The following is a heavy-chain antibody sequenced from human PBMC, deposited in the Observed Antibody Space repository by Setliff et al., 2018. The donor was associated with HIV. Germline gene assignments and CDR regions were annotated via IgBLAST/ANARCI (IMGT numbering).Heavy chain of an antibody. V-gene: IGHV4-31*03. Sequence: SETLSLTCTVSGGSISSGDYYWSWIRQHPGKGLEWIGYINYSGSTYYNPSLKSRLNISVDTSKNQFSLNLSSVTATDTAVYYCARDNRVMALNYYYYYMDVWGKGTTVTVSS. CDR3: ARDNRVMALNYYYYYMDV. CDR1: GGSISSGDYY. J-gene: IGHJ6*03. D-gene: IGHD2-21*01. CDR2: INYSGST.